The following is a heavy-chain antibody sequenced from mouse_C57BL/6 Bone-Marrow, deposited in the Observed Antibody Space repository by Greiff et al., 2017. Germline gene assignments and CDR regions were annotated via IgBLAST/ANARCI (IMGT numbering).Heavy chain of an antibody. CDR3: AITDYYCSRYDDCAMDY. J-gene: IGHJ4*01. Sequence: QVQLQQPGAELVKPGASVKVSCKASGYTFTSYWMHWVKQRPGQGLEWIGKIHPSDSDTNYNQKFKGKATLTVDKSSSTAYKKLSSLTYEDSAVYYCAITDYYCSRYDDCAMDYWGQGTSVTVSS. CDR1: GYTFTSYW. V-gene: IGHV1-74*01. CDR2: IHPSDSDT. D-gene: IGHD1-1*01.